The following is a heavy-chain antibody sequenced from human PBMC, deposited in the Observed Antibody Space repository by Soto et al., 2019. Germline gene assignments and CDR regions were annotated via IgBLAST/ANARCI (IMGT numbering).Heavy chain of an antibody. CDR1: GDSISSSSQY. CDR2: IHYSGTS. V-gene: IGHV4-39*01. D-gene: IGHD2-21*01. J-gene: IGHJ5*02. Sequence: QVQLQESGPGLVKPSETLSLTCSVSGDSISSSSQYWGWIRQPPGKGLEWIGSIHYSGTSYYNPSLKSRVTIFVDTSKNQLSLKLSSVTAADPAVYYCARHWIAGSSIPWGQGTLVTVSS. CDR3: ARHWIAGSSIP.